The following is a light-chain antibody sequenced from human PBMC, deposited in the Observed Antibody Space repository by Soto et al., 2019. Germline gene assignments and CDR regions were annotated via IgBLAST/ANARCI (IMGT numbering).Light chain of an antibody. Sequence: DIPLTQSPSTLSASVGDTGTITCRASQSIDTWLAWHQQKPGRAPRLLISKASILESGVPSRFSGSGSGTDFTLTISGLQPDDFAIYYCQQYISYRAFGQGTKVEI. CDR1: QSIDTW. J-gene: IGKJ1*01. V-gene: IGKV1-5*03. CDR2: KAS. CDR3: QQYISYRA.